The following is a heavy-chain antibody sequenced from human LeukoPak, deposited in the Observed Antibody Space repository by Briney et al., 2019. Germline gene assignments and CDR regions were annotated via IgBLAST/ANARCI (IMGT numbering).Heavy chain of an antibody. D-gene: IGHD2-2*01. CDR3: ARGVVVPAVDAFDI. J-gene: IGHJ3*02. CDR1: GFTVSSNY. Sequence: GGSLRLSCAASGFTVSSNYVSWVRQAPGKGLEWVSVIYSGGSTYYADSVKGRFTISRDNSKNTLYLQMNSLRAGDTAVYYCARGVVVPAVDAFDIWGQGTMVTVSS. CDR2: IYSGGST. V-gene: IGHV3-53*01.